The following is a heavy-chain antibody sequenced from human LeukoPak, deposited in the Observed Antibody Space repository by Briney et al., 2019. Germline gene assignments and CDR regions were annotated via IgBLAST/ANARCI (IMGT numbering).Heavy chain of an antibody. Sequence: GGSLRLSCAASGFTFSSYGMHWVRQAPGKGLEWVAVIWYDGSKQYYADSVKGRFTISRDNSKNTLYLQMNSLRAEDTAVYYCAKALIAVAGGIDYWGQGTLVTVSS. D-gene: IGHD6-19*01. CDR3: AKALIAVAGGIDY. V-gene: IGHV3-33*06. CDR1: GFTFSSYG. J-gene: IGHJ4*02. CDR2: IWYDGSKQ.